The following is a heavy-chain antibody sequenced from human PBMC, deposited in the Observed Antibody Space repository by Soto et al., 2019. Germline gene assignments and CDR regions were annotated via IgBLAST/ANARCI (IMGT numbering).Heavy chain of an antibody. CDR3: ARGYDYIWGSYRSWAFDY. CDR1: GGSISSYY. D-gene: IGHD3-16*02. V-gene: IGHV4-59*01. CDR2: IYYSGST. J-gene: IGHJ4*02. Sequence: SETLSLTCTVSGGSISSYYWSWIRQPPGKGLEWIGYIYYSGSTNYNPSLKRRITISVDTSKNQSSQKLSSVTAADTAVYYWARGYDYIWGSYRSWAFDYWGQGTLVTVSS.